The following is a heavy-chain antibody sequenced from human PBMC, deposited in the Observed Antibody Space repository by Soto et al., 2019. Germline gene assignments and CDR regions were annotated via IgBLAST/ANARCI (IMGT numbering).Heavy chain of an antibody. CDR2: IYPGDSDT. J-gene: IGHJ4*02. CDR1: GYSFTSYW. D-gene: IGHD2-15*01. V-gene: IGHV5-51*01. CDR3: ARAILFCSGGRRYCPPVY. Sequence: PGESLKISCKGSGYSFTSYWIGWVRQMPGKGLEWMGIIYPGDSDTRYSPSFQGQVTISADKSISTAYLQWSSLKASDTAMYYCARAILFCSGGRRYCPPVYWGPRTLVTL.